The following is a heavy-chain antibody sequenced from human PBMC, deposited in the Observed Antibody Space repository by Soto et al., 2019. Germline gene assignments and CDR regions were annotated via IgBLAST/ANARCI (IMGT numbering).Heavy chain of an antibody. D-gene: IGHD6-13*01. V-gene: IGHV3-30-3*01. Sequence: QVHLVQSGGGVVQPGRSLRLSCAASGFTFSGYAMQWVRQAPGKGLEWVALISYDGGSQYYADFVKGRFSISRDNSKNTIYLEINSLRPSDTAVYYCAREWQLAYYFDYRGQGPLVTVSS. CDR3: AREWQLAYYFDY. CDR1: GFTFSGYA. CDR2: ISYDGGSQ. J-gene: IGHJ4*02.